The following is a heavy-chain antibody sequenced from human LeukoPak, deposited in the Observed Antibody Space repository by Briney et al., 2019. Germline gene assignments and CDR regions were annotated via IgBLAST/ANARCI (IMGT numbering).Heavy chain of an antibody. J-gene: IGHJ4*02. CDR3: ARAFTILPGD. CDR2: ISSSSSTI. V-gene: IGHV3-48*02. D-gene: IGHD3-3*01. CDR1: GLTVTNAW. Sequence: GGSLRLSCSASGLTVTNAWMNWVRQAPGKGLEWVSYISSSSSTIYYADSVKGRFTISRDNAKNSLYLQMNSLRDEDTAVYYCARAFTILPGDWGQGTLVTVSS.